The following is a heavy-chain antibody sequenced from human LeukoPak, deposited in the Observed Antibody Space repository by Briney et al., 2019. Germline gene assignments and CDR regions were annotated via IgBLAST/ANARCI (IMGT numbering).Heavy chain of an antibody. CDR1: GFTFSSYA. V-gene: IGHV3-30*04. J-gene: IGHJ4*02. D-gene: IGHD4-17*01. CDR3: ARNDYGLYYFDY. Sequence: PGGSLRLSCAASGFTFSSYAMHWVRQAPGKGLEWVAVISYDGSNKYYADSVKGRFTISRDNSKNTLYLRMNSLRAEDTTVYYCARNDYGLYYFDYWGQGTLVTVSS. CDR2: ISYDGSNK.